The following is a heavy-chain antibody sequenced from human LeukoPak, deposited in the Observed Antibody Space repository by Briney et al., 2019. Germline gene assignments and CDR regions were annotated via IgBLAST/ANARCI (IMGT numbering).Heavy chain of an antibody. D-gene: IGHD2-21*02. V-gene: IGHV3-30*04. CDR2: ISYDGSNK. J-gene: IGHJ3*02. CDR1: GFIFSSYA. CDR3: ARVVFCGGDCYSPNPHDAFDI. Sequence: GGSLRLSCAASGFIFSSYAMHWVRRAPGKGLEWVALISYDGSNKYYADSVKGRFTISRDNSKNTLYLQMNSLRAEDTAVYYCARVVFCGGDCYSPNPHDAFDIWGQGTMVTVSS.